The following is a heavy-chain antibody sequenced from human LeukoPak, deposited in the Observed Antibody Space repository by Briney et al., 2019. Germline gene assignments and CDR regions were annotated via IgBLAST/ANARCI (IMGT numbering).Heavy chain of an antibody. CDR2: IYYTGST. D-gene: IGHD4-17*01. CDR3: ARPQHDYGDYYS. J-gene: IGHJ4*02. CDR1: GDSISSGAY. Sequence: SETLSLTCSVSGDSISSGAYWGWIRQPPGKGLEWIGSIYYTGSTYYNPSLRSRVTISVDTSKNQFSLKLRSVTAADTAVYYCARPQHDYGDYYSWGQGTLVTVSS. V-gene: IGHV4-39*01.